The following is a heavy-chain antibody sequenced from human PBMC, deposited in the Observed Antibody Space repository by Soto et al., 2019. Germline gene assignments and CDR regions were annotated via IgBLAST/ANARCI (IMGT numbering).Heavy chain of an antibody. V-gene: IGHV3-21*01. D-gene: IGHD3-10*01. CDR2: ISSSSSYI. CDR3: ARDPDYYGSGTWGAYYYYMDV. Sequence: GGSLRLSCAASGFTFSSYSMNWVRQAPRKGLEWVSSISSSSSYIYYADSVKGRFTISRDNAKNSLYLQMNSLRAEDTAVYYCARDPDYYGSGTWGAYYYYMDVWGKGTTVTVSS. CDR1: GFTFSSYS. J-gene: IGHJ6*03.